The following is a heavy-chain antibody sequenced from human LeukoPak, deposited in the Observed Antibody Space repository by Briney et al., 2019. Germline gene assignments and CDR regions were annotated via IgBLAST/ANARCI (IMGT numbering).Heavy chain of an antibody. D-gene: IGHD5-18*01. V-gene: IGHV3-66*01. Sequence: GGSLRLSCAASGFTVSSNYMSWVRQAPGKGLEWVSVIYSGGRTYYADSVRGRFTISRDNSKNTLYLQMNSLRAEDTAVYYCARDQDTAMLDYWGQGTLVTVST. CDR2: IYSGGRT. CDR1: GFTVSSNY. CDR3: ARDQDTAMLDY. J-gene: IGHJ4*02.